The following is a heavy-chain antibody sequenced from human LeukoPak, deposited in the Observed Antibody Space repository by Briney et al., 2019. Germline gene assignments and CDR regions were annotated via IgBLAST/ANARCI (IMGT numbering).Heavy chain of an antibody. V-gene: IGHV4-30-4*01. J-gene: IGHJ5*02. CDR2: MYYSGST. Sequence: SETLSLTCTVSGGSISSGDYYWSWIRQPPGKGLEWIAYMYYSGSTYYNPSLKSRVTMSADTSKTQLSLKLSSVTAADTAVYYCARPYYYDSRIDPWGQGILVTVSS. CDR3: ARPYYYDSRIDP. D-gene: IGHD3-22*01. CDR1: GGSISSGDYY.